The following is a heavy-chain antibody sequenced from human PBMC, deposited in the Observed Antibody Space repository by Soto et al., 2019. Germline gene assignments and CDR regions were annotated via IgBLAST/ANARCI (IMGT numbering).Heavy chain of an antibody. CDR3: ARMLRSISTSSFDAFDI. V-gene: IGHV2-70*11. J-gene: IGHJ3*02. CDR2: IDWDDDK. CDR1: GFSLSTDGMC. Sequence: SGPTLVNPTQTLTLPRTFSGFSLSTDGMCVSWIRQPPGKALEWLARIDWDDDKYYSTSLRTRLTISKDTSKNQVVLTMTNMDPVDTATYYCARMLRSISTSSFDAFDIWGQGTMVTVS. D-gene: IGHD2-2*01.